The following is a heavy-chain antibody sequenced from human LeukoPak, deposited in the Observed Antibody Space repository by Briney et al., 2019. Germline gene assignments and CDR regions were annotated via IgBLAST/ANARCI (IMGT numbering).Heavy chain of an antibody. D-gene: IGHD3-3*01. CDR3: ARVGYDFWSGYVY. Sequence: PGGSLRLSCAASGFTFSSYGMNWVRQAPGKGLEWVSSISSSSSYIYYADSVKGRFTISRDNAKNSLYLQMNSLRAEDTAVYYCARVGYDFWSGYVYWGQGTLVTVSS. J-gene: IGHJ4*02. CDR1: GFTFSSYG. V-gene: IGHV3-21*01. CDR2: ISSSSSYI.